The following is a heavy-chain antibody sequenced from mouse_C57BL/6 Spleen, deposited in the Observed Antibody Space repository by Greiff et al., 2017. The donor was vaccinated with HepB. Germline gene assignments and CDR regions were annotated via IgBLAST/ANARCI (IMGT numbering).Heavy chain of an antibody. V-gene: IGHV1-26*01. Sequence: VQLQQSGPELVKPGASVKISCKASGYTFTDYYMNWVKQSHGKSLEWIGDINPNNGGTSYNQKFKGKATLTVDKSSSTAYMELRSLTSEDSAVYYCARMSLYYYGSTPLNYWGQGTTLTVSS. J-gene: IGHJ2*01. D-gene: IGHD1-1*01. CDR3: ARMSLYYYGSTPLNY. CDR1: GYTFTDYY. CDR2: INPNNGGT.